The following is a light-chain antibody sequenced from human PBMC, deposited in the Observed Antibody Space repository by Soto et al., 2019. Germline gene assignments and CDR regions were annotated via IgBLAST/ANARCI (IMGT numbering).Light chain of an antibody. V-gene: IGKV1-39*01. CDR2: AAS. J-gene: IGKJ1*01. CDR3: QQSYSTPWT. CDR1: QSISSY. Sequence: DIQMTQSPSSLSASVGVRVTITCRASQSISSYLNWYQQKPGKAPKLLIYAASSLQSGVPSRFSGSGSGTDFTLTISSLQPEDFATYYCQQSYSTPWTFGQGTNVEIK.